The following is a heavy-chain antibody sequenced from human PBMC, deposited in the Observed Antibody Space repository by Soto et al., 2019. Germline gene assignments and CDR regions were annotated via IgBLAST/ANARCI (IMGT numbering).Heavy chain of an antibody. Sequence: SETLSLTCTVSGGSISSYYWSWIRQPPGKGLEWIGYIYYSGSTNYNPSLKSRVTISVDTSKNQFSLKLSSVTAADTAVYYCARHVYSSSLEYFQHWGQGTLVTVSS. CDR3: ARHVYSSSLEYFQH. V-gene: IGHV4-59*08. CDR1: GGSISSYY. CDR2: IYYSGST. D-gene: IGHD6-13*01. J-gene: IGHJ1*01.